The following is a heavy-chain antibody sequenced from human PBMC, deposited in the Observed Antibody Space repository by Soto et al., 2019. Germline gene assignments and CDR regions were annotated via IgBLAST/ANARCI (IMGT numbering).Heavy chain of an antibody. D-gene: IGHD3-3*01. Sequence: GGSLRLSCTASGFTFSSYAMSWVRQAPGKGLEWVSAISGSGGSTYYADSVKGRFTISRDNSKNTLYLQMNSLRAEDTAVYYCAKDMSITIFGVVIFWGQGTLVTVSS. V-gene: IGHV3-23*01. CDR3: AKDMSITIFGVVIF. CDR1: GFTFSSYA. CDR2: ISGSGGST. J-gene: IGHJ4*02.